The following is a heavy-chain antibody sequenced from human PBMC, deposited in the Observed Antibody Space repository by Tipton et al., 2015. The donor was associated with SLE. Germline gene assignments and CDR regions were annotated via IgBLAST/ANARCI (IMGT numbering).Heavy chain of an antibody. Sequence: QLVQSGAEVKKPGSSVKVSCKASGGTFSIYSISWVRQAPGQGLEWMGGILPIFGTTNYAQKFQGRVTITTDQSTNTAYMELSSLRSEDTAMYYCANIWGSYCDENGLDAFDIWGQGTLVTVSP. V-gene: IGHV1-69*05. CDR1: GGTFSIYS. CDR2: ILPIFGTT. D-gene: IGHD1-26*01. J-gene: IGHJ3*02. CDR3: ANIWGSYCDENGLDAFDI.